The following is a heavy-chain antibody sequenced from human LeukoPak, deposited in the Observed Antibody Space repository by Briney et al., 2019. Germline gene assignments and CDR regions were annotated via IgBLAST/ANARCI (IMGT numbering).Heavy chain of an antibody. V-gene: IGHV5-10-1*01. D-gene: IGHD6-13*01. CDR3: ARVEIAAAGTDYYYYGVDV. CDR2: IDPSDSYT. Sequence: GEPLSISCKGSGYSFTSYWISWVRQMPGKGLEWMGRIDPSDSYTNYSPSFQGHVTISADKSISTAYLQWSSLKASDTAMYYCARVEIAAAGTDYYYYGVDVWGQGTTVTVSS. J-gene: IGHJ6*02. CDR1: GYSFTSYW.